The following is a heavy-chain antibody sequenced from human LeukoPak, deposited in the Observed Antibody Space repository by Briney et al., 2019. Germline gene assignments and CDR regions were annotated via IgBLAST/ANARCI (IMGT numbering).Heavy chain of an antibody. J-gene: IGHJ4*02. CDR2: ISTSGEST. V-gene: IGHV3-23*01. Sequence: GGSLRLSCAASGSTFSNYAMSWVRQAPGKGLEWVAAISTSGESTYYADSVKGRFAISRDNSQNTLFLQMNSLRAEDTAVYYCAKGRTRWVKEEYDYWGPGTLVTVSS. CDR1: GSTFSNYA. D-gene: IGHD4-23*01. CDR3: AKGRTRWVKEEYDY.